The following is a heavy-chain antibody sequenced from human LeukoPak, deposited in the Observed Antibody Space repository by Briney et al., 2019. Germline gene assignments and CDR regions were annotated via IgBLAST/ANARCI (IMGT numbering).Heavy chain of an antibody. CDR2: ISAYNGNT. V-gene: IGHV1-18*04. J-gene: IGHJ4*02. D-gene: IGHD4-17*01. CDR1: GYTFTGYY. Sequence: ASVKVSCKASGYTFTGYYMHWVRQAPGQGLEWMGWISAYNGNTNYAQKLQGRVTMTTDTSTSTAYMELRSLRSDDTAVYYCAREGYGDYEIDYWGQGTLVTVSS. CDR3: AREGYGDYEIDY.